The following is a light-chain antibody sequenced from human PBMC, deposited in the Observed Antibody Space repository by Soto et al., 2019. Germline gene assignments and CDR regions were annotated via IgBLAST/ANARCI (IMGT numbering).Light chain of an antibody. Sequence: QSALTQPASVSGSPGQSITISCTGTSSDVGGYNYVSWYQQHPGKAPKLMIYEVSNRPSGVSNRFSGSKSGNTASLTISGLQAEDEADYYCSSYTRSSTRVFGGGT. CDR3: SSYTRSSTRV. J-gene: IGLJ2*01. V-gene: IGLV2-14*01. CDR2: EVS. CDR1: SSDVGGYNY.